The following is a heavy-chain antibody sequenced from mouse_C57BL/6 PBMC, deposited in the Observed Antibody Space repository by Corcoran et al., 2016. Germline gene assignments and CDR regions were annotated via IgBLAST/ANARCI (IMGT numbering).Heavy chain of an antibody. CDR2: INPNNGGT. D-gene: IGHD1-3*01. CDR3: ARRYRGYYAMDY. Sequence: EVQLQQSGPELVKPGASVKISCKASGYTFTDYYMNWVKQSHGKSLEWIGDINPNNGGTSYNQKFKGKATLTVDKSSSTAYMELRSLTSEDSAVYYCARRYRGYYAMDYWGQGTPVTVSS. CDR1: GYTFTDYY. J-gene: IGHJ4*01. V-gene: IGHV1-26*01.